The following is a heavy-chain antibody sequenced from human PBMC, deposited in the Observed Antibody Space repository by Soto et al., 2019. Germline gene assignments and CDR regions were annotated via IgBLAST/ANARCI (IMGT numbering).Heavy chain of an antibody. CDR1: GGXISSSNW. V-gene: IGHV4-4*02. CDR2: IYHSGST. J-gene: IGHJ5*02. Sequence: SETLSLTCAVSGGXISSSNWWSWVRQPPGKGLEWIGEIYHSGSTNYNPSLKSRVIISVDKSKDQFSLKLSSVTAADTAVYYCARGNSSSWYYYNWFDPWGQGTLVTXSS. D-gene: IGHD6-13*01. CDR3: ARGNSSSWYYYNWFDP.